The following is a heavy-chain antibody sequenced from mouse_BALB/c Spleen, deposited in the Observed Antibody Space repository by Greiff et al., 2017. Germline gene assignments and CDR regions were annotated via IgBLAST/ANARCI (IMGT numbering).Heavy chain of an antibody. J-gene: IGHJ4*01. CDR1: GFTFSSYA. Sequence: EVKVVESGGGLVKPGGSLKLSCAASGFTFSSYAMSWVRQTPEKRLEWVASISSGGSTYYPDSVKGRFTISRDNARNILYLQMSSLRSEDTAMYYCARGFYGNYFYAMDYWGQGTSVTVSS. CDR3: ARGFYGNYFYAMDY. V-gene: IGHV5-6-5*01. CDR2: ISSGGST. D-gene: IGHD2-1*01.